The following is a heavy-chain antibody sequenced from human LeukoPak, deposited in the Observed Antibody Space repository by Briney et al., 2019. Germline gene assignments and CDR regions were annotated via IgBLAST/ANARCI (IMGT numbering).Heavy chain of an antibody. CDR3: ARESSGSYFLCCWFDP. CDR2: INPSGGST. D-gene: IGHD1-26*01. V-gene: IGHV1-46*01. Sequence: ASVKVSCKASGYTFTSYNMHWVRQAPGQGLEWMGIINPSGGSTSYAQKFQGRVTMTRDTSTSTVYMELSSLRSEDTAVYYCARESSGSYFLCCWFDPWGQGTLVTVSS. J-gene: IGHJ5*02. CDR1: GYTFTSYN.